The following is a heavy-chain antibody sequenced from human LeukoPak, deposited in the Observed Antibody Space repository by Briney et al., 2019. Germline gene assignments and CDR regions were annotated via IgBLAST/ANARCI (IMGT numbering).Heavy chain of an antibody. D-gene: IGHD6-6*01. CDR3: ARDPVAAPYFDY. CDR1: GFTFSSYW. CDR2: IKQDGSVK. V-gene: IGHV3-7*01. J-gene: IGHJ4*02. Sequence: GGSLRLSCAASGFTFSSYWMNWVRQAPGKGLEWVANIKQDGSVKNYVGSVKGRFTVSRDDARNSLYLQMSSLRAEDTAVYYCARDPVAAPYFDYWGQEALVTVSS.